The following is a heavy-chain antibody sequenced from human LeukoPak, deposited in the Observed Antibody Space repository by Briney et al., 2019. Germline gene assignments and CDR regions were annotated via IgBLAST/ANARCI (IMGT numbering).Heavy chain of an antibody. V-gene: IGHV4-4*02. CDR3: ARDAGFDI. Sequence: SETLSLTCAVSGGSITTDNWWIWFRQPPGKGLEWIGEIFHSGSTYYSSSLKSRVTISVDTSKNQFSLRLRFVTAADTAVYYCARDAGFDIWGHWTMVTVSS. J-gene: IGHJ3*02. CDR2: IFHSGST. CDR1: GGSITTDNW.